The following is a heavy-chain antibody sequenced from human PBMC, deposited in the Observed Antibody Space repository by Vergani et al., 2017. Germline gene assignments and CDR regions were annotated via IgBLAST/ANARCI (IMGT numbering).Heavy chain of an antibody. CDR3: AKDNDFWSGYYFDY. V-gene: IGHV3-23*01. CDR2: ISGSGGST. D-gene: IGHD3-3*01. J-gene: IGHJ4*02. Sequence: EVQLLESGGGLVQPGGSLRLSCEASGFTFSSYAMSWVRQAPGKGLEWVSAISGSGGSTYYADSVKGRFTISRDNSKNTLYLQMNSLRAEEPAVYYCAKDNDFWSGYYFDYWGQGTLVTVSS. CDR1: GFTFSSYA.